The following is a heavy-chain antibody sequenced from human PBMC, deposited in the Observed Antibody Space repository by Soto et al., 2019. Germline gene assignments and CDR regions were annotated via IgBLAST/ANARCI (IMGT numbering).Heavy chain of an antibody. CDR1: GYSFTSYW. D-gene: IGHD2-2*02. V-gene: IGHV5-51*01. CDR3: ERQEYCTSTACYTVGS. CDR2: IYLGDANT. J-gene: IGHJ5*01. Sequence: PGESLKISCKGSGYSFTSYWIGWVRQMPGQGLEWMGMIYLGDANTRYSPSFQGHVTISADKSISTAYLQWSSLKASDTAIYYCERQEYCTSTACYTVGSWGQGTLVSVSS.